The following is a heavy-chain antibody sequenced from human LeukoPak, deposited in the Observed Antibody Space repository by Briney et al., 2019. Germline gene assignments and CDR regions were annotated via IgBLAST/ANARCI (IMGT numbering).Heavy chain of an antibody. CDR1: GSSISNDY. CDR3: ARLGTSNFWHFDL. Sequence: PSETLSLTCSVAGSSISNDYRSWIRQPAGKGLEWIGRVYTSGTTNYNPSLRSRVTMSVDTSKNQFSLNLSSVTAADTAVYFCARLGTSNFWHFDLWGRGTQVTVSS. D-gene: IGHD1-1*01. V-gene: IGHV4-4*07. J-gene: IGHJ2*01. CDR2: VYTSGTT.